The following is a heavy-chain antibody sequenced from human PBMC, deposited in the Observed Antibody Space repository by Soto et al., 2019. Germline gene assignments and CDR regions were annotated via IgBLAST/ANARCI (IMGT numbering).Heavy chain of an antibody. CDR3: ARDGHYYYYYMDV. J-gene: IGHJ6*03. CDR1: GFTFSSYG. Sequence: HPGGSLRLSCAASGFTFSSYGMSWVRQTPGKGLEWVANIKQDGSEKYYVDSVKGRFTISRDNAKNSLYLQMNSLRAEDTAVYYCARDGHYYYYYMDVWGKGTTVTVSS. V-gene: IGHV3-7*01. CDR2: IKQDGSEK.